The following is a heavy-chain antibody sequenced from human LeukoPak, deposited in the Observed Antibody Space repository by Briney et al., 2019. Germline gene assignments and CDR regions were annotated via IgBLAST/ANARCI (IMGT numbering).Heavy chain of an antibody. CDR1: GGSISSYY. CDR2: IYYSGST. J-gene: IGHJ4*02. V-gene: IGHV4-59*01. Sequence: SETLSLTSTVSGGSISSYYWSWIRQPPGRGLEWIGYIYYSGSTNYNPSLKSRVTISVDTSKNQFSLKLSSVTAADTAVYYCARGRDIVATTDFDYWGQGTLVTVSS. CDR3: ARGRDIVATTDFDY. D-gene: IGHD5-12*01.